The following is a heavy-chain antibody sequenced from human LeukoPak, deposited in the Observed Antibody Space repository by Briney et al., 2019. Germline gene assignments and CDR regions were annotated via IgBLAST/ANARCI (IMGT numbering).Heavy chain of an antibody. CDR3: ARDKESGSYSYGMDV. CDR1: GGSISSYY. V-gene: IGHV4-59*01. CDR2: IYYSGST. D-gene: IGHD1-26*01. Sequence: PSETLSLTCTVSGGSISSYYWSWVRQPPGKRLEWVGYIYYSGSTNYNPSLRSRVAISVDTSKNQFSLKLTSVTAADTAVYYCARDKESGSYSYGMDVWGQGTTVTVSS. J-gene: IGHJ6*02.